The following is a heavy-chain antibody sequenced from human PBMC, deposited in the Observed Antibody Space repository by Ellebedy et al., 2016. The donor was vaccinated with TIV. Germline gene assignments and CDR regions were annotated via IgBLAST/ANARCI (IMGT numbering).Heavy chain of an antibody. D-gene: IGHD3-16*02. V-gene: IGHV3-64*01. Sequence: GESLKISCAASGFTFSSYAMHWVRQAPGKGLEYVSAISSNGGGTYYANSVKGRFTISRDNSKNTLYLQMGSLRTEDMAIYYCAGSRDLSYGMDVWGQGTTVTVSS. CDR3: AGSRDLSYGMDV. J-gene: IGHJ6*02. CDR1: GFTFSSYA. CDR2: ISSNGGGT.